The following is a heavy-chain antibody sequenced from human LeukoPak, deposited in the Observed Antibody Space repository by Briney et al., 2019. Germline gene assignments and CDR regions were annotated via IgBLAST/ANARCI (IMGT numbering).Heavy chain of an antibody. Sequence: GGSLRLSCVASGFTFSSYGVHWVRQAPGKGLEWVAFIPYDGRNQYFADSVKGRFTISRDISKNTLHLQMNSLRTEDTAVYYCAKDGTIFGVTYLDYWGKGTLVTVSS. CDR1: GFTFSSYG. CDR3: AKDGTIFGVTYLDY. CDR2: IPYDGRNQ. V-gene: IGHV3-30*02. D-gene: IGHD3-3*01. J-gene: IGHJ4*02.